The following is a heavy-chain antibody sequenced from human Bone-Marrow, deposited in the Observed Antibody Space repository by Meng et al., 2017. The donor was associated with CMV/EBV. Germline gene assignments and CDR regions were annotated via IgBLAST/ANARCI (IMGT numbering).Heavy chain of an antibody. CDR3: ARGVSVGPAASPLDY. CDR2: ISSSGSTI. Sequence: GESLKISCAASGFTFSDYYMSWIRQAPGKGLEWVSYISSSGSTIYYADSVKGRFTISRDNAKNSLYLQMNSLRAEDTAVYYCARGVSVGPAASPLDYWGQGTLVTVSS. CDR1: GFTFSDYY. D-gene: IGHD2-2*01. V-gene: IGHV3-11*04. J-gene: IGHJ4*02.